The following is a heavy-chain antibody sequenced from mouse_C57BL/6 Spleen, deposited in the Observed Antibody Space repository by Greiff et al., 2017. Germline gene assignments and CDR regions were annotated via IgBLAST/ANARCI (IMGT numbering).Heavy chain of an antibody. CDR2: INYEGSST. Sequence: EVKLVESEGGLVQPGSSMKLSCTASGFTFSDYYMAWVRQVPEKGLEWVANINYEGSSTYYLDSLKSRFIISSDNAKNILYLQMSSLKSEDTDTYYCARWLLLYYFDYWGQGTTLTVSS. CDR3: ARWLLLYYFDY. J-gene: IGHJ2*01. D-gene: IGHD2-3*01. V-gene: IGHV5-16*01. CDR1: GFTFSDYY.